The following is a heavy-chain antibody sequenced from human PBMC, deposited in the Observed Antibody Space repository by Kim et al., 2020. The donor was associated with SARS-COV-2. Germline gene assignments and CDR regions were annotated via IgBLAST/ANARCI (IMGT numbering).Heavy chain of an antibody. CDR1: GFTLSDYY. CDR2: ITSPNTYT. D-gene: IGHD3-10*01. V-gene: IGHV3-11*06. Sequence: GGSLRLSCAASGFTLSDYYMSWIHQAPGKGLEWISYITSPNTYTNYADSVKGRFTISRDNAKNSLYLQMNSLRAEDTAVYYCAREDFGSYGSGIKRGAFDMWGQGTLVTVSS. J-gene: IGHJ3*02. CDR3: AREDFGSYGSGIKRGAFDM.